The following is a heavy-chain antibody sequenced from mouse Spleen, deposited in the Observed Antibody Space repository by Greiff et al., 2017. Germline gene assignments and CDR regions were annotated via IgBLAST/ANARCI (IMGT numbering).Heavy chain of an antibody. D-gene: IGHD1-1*01. CDR1: GYSFTGYY. CDR2: INPSTGGT. V-gene: IGHV1-42*01. Sequence: EVKLVESGPELVKPGASVKISCKASGYSFTGYYMNWVKQSPEKSLDWIGEINPSTGGTTYNQKFKAKATLTVDKSSSTAYMQLSSLTSEDSAVYYCARGGFITTEYYFDYWGQGTTLTVSS. J-gene: IGHJ2*01. CDR3: ARGGFITTEYYFDY.